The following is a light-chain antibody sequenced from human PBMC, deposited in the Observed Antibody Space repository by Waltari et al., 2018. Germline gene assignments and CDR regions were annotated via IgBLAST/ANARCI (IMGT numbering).Light chain of an antibody. CDR3: QQTYSSPFT. CDR1: QSISTY. J-gene: IGKJ2*01. Sequence: DIQMTQSPSSLSASLGDRVTITCRASQSISTYLNWYQQKPGNAPKLLIYAASSLHTGVPSRFSGITSVTDFILTISSLQPEDIATYSCQQTYSSPFTFGQGTRVQIK. V-gene: IGKV1-39*01. CDR2: AAS.